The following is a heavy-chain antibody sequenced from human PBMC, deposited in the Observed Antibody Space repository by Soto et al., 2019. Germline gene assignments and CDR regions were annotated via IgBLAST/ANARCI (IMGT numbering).Heavy chain of an antibody. D-gene: IGHD7-27*01. CDR1: GFSFSISP. J-gene: IGHJ4*02. CDR2: ISYDGTNK. Sequence: RLSCAASGFSFSISPMHWVRQAPGKGPEWVALISYDGTNKFYADSVKGRLTISRDNSKSTLYLQVDSLRPEDAAVYYCARDPKTSGGQHWAFNYFDSWGQGTLVTVSS. CDR3: ARDPKTSGGQHWAFNYFDS. V-gene: IGHV3-30-3*01.